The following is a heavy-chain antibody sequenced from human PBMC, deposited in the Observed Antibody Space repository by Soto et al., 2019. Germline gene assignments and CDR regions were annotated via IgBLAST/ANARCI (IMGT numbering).Heavy chain of an antibody. D-gene: IGHD1-26*01. J-gene: IGHJ6*02. CDR1: GFTFSDYY. Sequence: GSLRLSCAASGFTFSDYYMSWIRQAPGKGLEWVSYISSSGSTIYYADSVKGRFTISRDNAKNSLYLQMNSLRAEDTAVYYCAREIVGATHYYYGMDVWGQGTTVTVSS. V-gene: IGHV3-11*01. CDR3: AREIVGATHYYYGMDV. CDR2: ISSSGSTI.